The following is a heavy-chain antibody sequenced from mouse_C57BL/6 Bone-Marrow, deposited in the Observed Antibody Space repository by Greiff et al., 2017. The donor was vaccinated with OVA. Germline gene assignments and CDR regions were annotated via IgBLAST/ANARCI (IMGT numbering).Heavy chain of an antibody. CDR1: GYAFTNYL. Sequence: QVQLQQSGAELVRPGTSVKVSCKASGYAFTNYLIEWVKQRPGQGLEWIGVINPGSGGTNYNEKFKGKATLTADKSSSTAYMQLSSLTSEDSAVYFCARGGLLQYYAMDYWGQGTSVTVSS. J-gene: IGHJ4*01. D-gene: IGHD1-1*01. CDR3: ARGGLLQYYAMDY. CDR2: INPGSGGT. V-gene: IGHV1-54*01.